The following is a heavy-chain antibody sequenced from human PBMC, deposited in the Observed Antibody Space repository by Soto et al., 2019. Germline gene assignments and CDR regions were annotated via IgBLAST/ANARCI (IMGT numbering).Heavy chain of an antibody. J-gene: IGHJ6*02. Sequence: PGGSLRLSCAVSGFTVSNNYMSWVRQAPGKGLEGVSVIYSGGYTAYGDSVKGRFTISRDNSKNTLYLQMNSLRADDTAVYYCARVAIACTRSSCYNHYYYAMDVWGQGTTVTVSS. V-gene: IGHV3-53*01. CDR3: ARVAIACTRSSCYNHYYYAMDV. D-gene: IGHD2-2*02. CDR1: GFTVSNNY. CDR2: IYSGGYT.